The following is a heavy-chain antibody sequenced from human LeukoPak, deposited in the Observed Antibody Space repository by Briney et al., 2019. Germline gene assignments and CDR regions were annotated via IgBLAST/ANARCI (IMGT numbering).Heavy chain of an antibody. CDR2: ISGDGDST. D-gene: IGHD2-15*01. V-gene: IGHV3-43*02. CDR3: AKEETIVVGGYYYYGMDV. CDR1: GFTFDDYA. J-gene: IGHJ6*02. Sequence: QTAGSLRLSCAASGFTFDDYAMHWIRQAPGKGLEWISRISGDGDSTYYTDSVKGRFTGSRDNSKSSLYLQMNSLRTEDTALYYCAKEETIVVGGYYYYGMDVWGQGTTVTVSS.